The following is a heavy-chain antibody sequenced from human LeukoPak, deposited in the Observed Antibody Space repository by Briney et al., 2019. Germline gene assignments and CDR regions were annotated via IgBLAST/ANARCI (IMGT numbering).Heavy chain of an antibody. Sequence: PGGSLRLSCAASGFTFSSYEMNWVRQAPGKGLEWVSYISSSGSTIYYADSVKGRFTISRDKSKNTLYLQMNSLRAEDTAVYYCARDHSSGYYFAYWGQGTLVTVSS. CDR1: GFTFSSYE. CDR2: ISSSGSTI. J-gene: IGHJ4*02. CDR3: ARDHSSGYYFAY. V-gene: IGHV3-48*03. D-gene: IGHD3-22*01.